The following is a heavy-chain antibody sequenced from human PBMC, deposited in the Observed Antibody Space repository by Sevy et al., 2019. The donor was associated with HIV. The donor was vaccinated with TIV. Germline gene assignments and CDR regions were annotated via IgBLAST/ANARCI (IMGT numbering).Heavy chain of an antibody. Sequence: GGSLRLSCAASGFTFSRYSMHWVRQAPGNGLEWVATISFDASNKHYADSVKGRFTISRDNFQNSLFLQMNSLRPEDTAVYYCALERLSSDVAEYFQNLGQGTLVTVSS. J-gene: IGHJ1*01. CDR1: GFTFSRYS. D-gene: IGHD1-1*01. V-gene: IGHV3-30*04. CDR2: ISFDASNK. CDR3: ALERLSSDVAEYFQN.